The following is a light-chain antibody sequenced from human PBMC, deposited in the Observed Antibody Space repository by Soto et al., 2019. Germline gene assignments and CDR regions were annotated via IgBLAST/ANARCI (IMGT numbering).Light chain of an antibody. CDR2: DAS. CDR3: QHSSGIPVT. Sequence: DIQMTQSPSSLSASIGDRVAIACRSSQSISTFLNWYKQSPGKAPNLLIHDASRLKGGVPSRFSGSGSGTDFTLTISSLQPEDFATYYCQHSSGIPVTFGGGTKVE. J-gene: IGKJ4*01. V-gene: IGKV1-39*01. CDR1: QSISTF.